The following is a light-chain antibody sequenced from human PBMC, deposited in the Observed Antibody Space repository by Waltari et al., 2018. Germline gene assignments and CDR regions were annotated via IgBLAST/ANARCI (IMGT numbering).Light chain of an antibody. CDR2: LNSGGSH. V-gene: IGLV4-69*01. CDR1: GGHSGYA. CDR3: QTWGTGIRV. Sequence: QVVLTQSPSASASLGASVKLTCTLSGGHSGYAIAWHQQQPEKGPRYLMKLNSGGSHTKGDGIPDRFSGSSSGAERYLTISSLQSEDEADYYCQTWGTGIRVFGGGTRLTV. J-gene: IGLJ3*02.